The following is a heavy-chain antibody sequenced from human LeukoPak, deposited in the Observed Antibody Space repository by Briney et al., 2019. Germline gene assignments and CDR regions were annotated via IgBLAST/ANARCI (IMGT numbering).Heavy chain of an antibody. CDR2: INHSGST. V-gene: IGHV4-34*01. CDR3: ARAAYSGSYHSDY. D-gene: IGHD1-26*01. CDR1: GGSFSGYY. J-gene: IGHJ4*02. Sequence: SETLSLTCAVYGGSFSGYYWSWIRQPPGKGLEWIGEINHSGSTNYNPSLKSQVTISVDTSKNQFSLKLSSVTAADTAVYYCARAAYSGSYHSDYWGQGTLVTVSS.